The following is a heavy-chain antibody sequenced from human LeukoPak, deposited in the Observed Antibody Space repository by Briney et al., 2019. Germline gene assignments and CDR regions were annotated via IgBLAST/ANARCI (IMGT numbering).Heavy chain of an antibody. CDR1: GFTFSSYW. CDR3: AGDFFTSGTPPYYFDY. Sequence: PGGSLRLSCAASGFTFSSYWMHWVRQVPGKGLVWVSRINSDGSSTTYADSVKGRFTISRDNAKNTLYLQMNSLRAEDTAVYYCAGDFFTSGTPPYYFDYWGQGTLVTVSS. J-gene: IGHJ4*02. CDR2: INSDGSST. V-gene: IGHV3-74*01. D-gene: IGHD1-7*01.